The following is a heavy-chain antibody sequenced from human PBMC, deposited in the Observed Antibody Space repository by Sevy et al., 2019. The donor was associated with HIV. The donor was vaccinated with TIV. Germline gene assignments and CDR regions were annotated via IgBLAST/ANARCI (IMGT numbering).Heavy chain of an antibody. Sequence: PSVKVSCKASGYTFTSYDINWVRQATGHGLEWMGWMNPNSGNTGYAQKFQGRVTMTRNTSISTAYMELSSLRSEDTAVYYCARRWDSSSWPTNWFDPWGQGTLVTVSS. CDR1: GYTFTSYD. CDR2: MNPNSGNT. D-gene: IGHD6-13*01. CDR3: ARRWDSSSWPTNWFDP. V-gene: IGHV1-8*01. J-gene: IGHJ5*02.